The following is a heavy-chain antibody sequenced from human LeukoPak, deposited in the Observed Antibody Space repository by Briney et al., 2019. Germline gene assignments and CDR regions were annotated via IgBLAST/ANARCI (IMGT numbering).Heavy chain of an antibody. CDR3: ARDLSRNWNNLAY. V-gene: IGHV3-20*04. CDR2: IYWWGDNT. CDR1: GFTFDVYG. J-gene: IGHJ4*02. D-gene: IGHD1/OR15-1a*01. Sequence: GGSLRLSCDVSGFTFDVYGLRWVRHAPGKGLEWLAGIYWWGDNTFYADSVKGRFPMSRDKNKKTLYLQKNNLRGEDTATYYCARDLSRNWNNLAYWGQGTLVTVSS.